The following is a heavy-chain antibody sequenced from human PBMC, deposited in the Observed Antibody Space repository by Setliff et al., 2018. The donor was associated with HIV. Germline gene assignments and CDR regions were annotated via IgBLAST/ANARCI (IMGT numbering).Heavy chain of an antibody. V-gene: IGHV4-39*01. CDR2: IYYSGTT. D-gene: IGHD3-22*01. J-gene: IGHJ4*02. Sequence: PSETLSLTCTVSGASIRTGSYYWGWIRQPTGKGLEWIGTIYYSGTTNYNPSAKTRVTISVNTSKNQFSLNLTSVTATATALYYCASRPYSYDYSGRVFDFWGQGALVTVSS. CDR1: GASIRTGSYY. CDR3: ASRPYSYDYSGRVFDF.